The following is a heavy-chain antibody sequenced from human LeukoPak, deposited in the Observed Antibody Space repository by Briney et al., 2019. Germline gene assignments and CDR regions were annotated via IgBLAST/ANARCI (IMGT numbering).Heavy chain of an antibody. CDR1: GFTFSLYA. Sequence: KSGGSLRLFCAASGFTFSLYAMNWVRQAPGKGLEWVSYINDDSSDIHYADSVRGRFTISRDNARNTLHLQLNSLRAEDTAVYYCARDTFQPGLIDSWGQGTLVIVSS. J-gene: IGHJ4*02. CDR2: INDDSSDI. CDR3: ARDTFQPGLIDS. D-gene: IGHD2-2*01. V-gene: IGHV3-21*05.